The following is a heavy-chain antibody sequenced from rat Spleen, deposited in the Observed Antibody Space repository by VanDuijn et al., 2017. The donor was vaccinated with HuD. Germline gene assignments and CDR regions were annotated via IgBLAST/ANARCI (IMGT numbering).Heavy chain of an antibody. V-gene: IGHV5-27*01. J-gene: IGHJ4*01. CDR1: GFTFSNYY. CDR2: ISTGGGST. D-gene: IGHD1-6*01. Sequence: EVQLVESGGGLVQPGRSLKLSCAASGFTFSNYYMAWVRQAPTKGLEWVAYISTGGGSTYYRDSVKGRFTISRDNAKSTLYLQMDSLRSEDTATYYCTTERITTRGYVMDAWGQGASVTVSS. CDR3: TTERITTRGYVMDA.